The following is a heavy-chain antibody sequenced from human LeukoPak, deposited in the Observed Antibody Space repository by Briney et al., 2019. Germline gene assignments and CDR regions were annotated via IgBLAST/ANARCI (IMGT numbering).Heavy chain of an antibody. CDR2: VYYGGDT. D-gene: IGHD6-19*01. J-gene: IGHJ4*02. CDR1: GFTVSTNY. CDR3: ASRPTSAAVAPSDY. Sequence: GGSLRLSCAASGFTVSTNYMNWVRQAPGKGLEWVSVVYYGGDTYYADSVKGRFTVSRDNSKNTLYLQMNSLRAEDTATYYCASRPTSAAVAPSDYWGQGTLVTVSS. V-gene: IGHV3-53*01.